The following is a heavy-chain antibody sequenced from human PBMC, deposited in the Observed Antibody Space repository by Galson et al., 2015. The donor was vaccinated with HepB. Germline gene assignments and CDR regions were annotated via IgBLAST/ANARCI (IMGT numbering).Heavy chain of an antibody. CDR2: IYSGGST. CDR1: DLTVDSNC. D-gene: IGHD3-10*01. J-gene: IGHJ6*02. Sequence: SLRLSCAASDLTVDSNCMTWVRQAPGKGLEWVSIIYSGGSTFYADSVKGRFTISRDNSKNTLYLQMNSLRVEDTAVYYCARVSGYSYATDVWGQGTTVTVSS. CDR3: ARVSGYSYATDV. V-gene: IGHV3-53*01.